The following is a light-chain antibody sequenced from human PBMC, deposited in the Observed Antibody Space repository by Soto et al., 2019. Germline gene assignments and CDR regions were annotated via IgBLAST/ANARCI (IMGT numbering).Light chain of an antibody. CDR3: CSYAGGTSVV. V-gene: IGLV2-23*01. CDR2: EDI. CDR1: SSDVGNYNL. J-gene: IGLJ2*01. Sequence: QSALTQPASVSGSPGQSLTISCTGTSSDVGNYNLVSWYQQHPGKAPKLMIFEDIERPSGVSNRFSGSKSGNTASLTISGLQTEDEADYYCCSYAGGTSVVFGGGTKLTVL.